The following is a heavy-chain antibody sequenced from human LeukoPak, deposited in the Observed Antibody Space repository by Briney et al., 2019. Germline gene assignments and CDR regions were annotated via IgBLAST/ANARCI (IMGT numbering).Heavy chain of an antibody. J-gene: IGHJ4*02. CDR1: GYSISSGYY. CDR3: ARGLGYDILTGYYPVYFDY. V-gene: IGHV4-38-2*02. CDR2: INHSGST. D-gene: IGHD3-9*01. Sequence: SETLSLTCTVSGYSISSGYYWSWIRPPPGKGLEWIGEINHSGSTNYNPSLKSRVTISVDTSKNQFSLKLSSVTAADTAVYYCARGLGYDILTGYYPVYFDYWGQGTLVTVSS.